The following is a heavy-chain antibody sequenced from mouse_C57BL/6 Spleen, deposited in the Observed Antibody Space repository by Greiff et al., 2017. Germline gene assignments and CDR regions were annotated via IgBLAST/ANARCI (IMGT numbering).Heavy chain of an antibody. CDR2: IYPGSGNT. CDR1: GYTFTDYY. Sequence: QVQLKESGPELVKPGASVKISCKASGYTFTDYYINWVKQRPGQGLEWIGWIYPGSGNTKYNEKFKGKATLTVDTSSSTAYMQLSSLTSEDSAVYFCARSSDGDYGSPWFAYWGQGTLVTVSA. V-gene: IGHV1-84*01. D-gene: IGHD1-1*01. J-gene: IGHJ3*01. CDR3: ARSSDGDYGSPWFAY.